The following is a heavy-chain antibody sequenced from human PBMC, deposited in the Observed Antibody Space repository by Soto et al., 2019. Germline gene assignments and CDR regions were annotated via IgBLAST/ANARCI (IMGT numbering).Heavy chain of an antibody. CDR1: GGSISSYY. CDR2: IYYSGST. J-gene: IGHJ5*02. V-gene: IGHV4-59*01. CDR3: ARDIAATTWFDP. Sequence: SETLSLTCTVSGGSISSYYWSWIRQPPGKGLEWIGYIYYSGSTNYNPSLKSRVTISVDTCKNQFSLKLSSVTAADTAVYYCARDIAATTWFDPWGQGTLVTVSS. D-gene: IGHD6-13*01.